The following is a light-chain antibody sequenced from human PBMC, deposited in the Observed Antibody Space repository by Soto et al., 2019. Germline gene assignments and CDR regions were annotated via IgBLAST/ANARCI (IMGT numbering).Light chain of an antibody. Sequence: QSVLTQPASVSGSPGQSITISCTGISSVVGTYNSVSWYQQYPGKAPKLMIHDVSNRPSGVSNRFSGSKSGNTASLTISGLQAEDEADYYCSSYTSSSSYVFGSGTKVTVL. CDR2: DVS. J-gene: IGLJ1*01. V-gene: IGLV2-14*01. CDR1: SSVVGTYNS. CDR3: SSYTSSSSYV.